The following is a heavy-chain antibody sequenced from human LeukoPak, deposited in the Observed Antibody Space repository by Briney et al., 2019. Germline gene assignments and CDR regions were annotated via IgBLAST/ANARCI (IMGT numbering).Heavy chain of an antibody. CDR2: ISGRGSNT. CDR3: VRDSAHVVVVPAVIPPGLDNWFDP. V-gene: IGHV3-11*01. CDR1: GFTFSDYY. J-gene: IGHJ5*02. Sequence: GGSLRLSCAASGFTFSDYYMSWIRQAPGKGPEWVSYISGRGSNTKYADSVEGRSTISRDNAKNSLYLQMNSLRAGDTAMYYCVRDSAHVVVVPAVIPPGLDNWFDPWGQGTLVTVSS. D-gene: IGHD2-2*01.